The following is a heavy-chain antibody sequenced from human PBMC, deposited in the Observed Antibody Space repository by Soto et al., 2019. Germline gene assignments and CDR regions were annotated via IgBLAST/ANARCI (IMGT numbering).Heavy chain of an antibody. CDR1: GYTFTSYA. CDR2: INAGNGNT. D-gene: IGHD4-17*01. Sequence: ASVKVSCKASGYTFTSYAMHWVRQAPGQRLEWMGWINAGNGNTKYSQKFQGRVTITRDTSASTAYMELSSLRSEDTAVYYCAREVGYGDYKVMGVWGQGTTVTVLL. V-gene: IGHV1-3*01. J-gene: IGHJ6*02. CDR3: AREVGYGDYKVMGV.